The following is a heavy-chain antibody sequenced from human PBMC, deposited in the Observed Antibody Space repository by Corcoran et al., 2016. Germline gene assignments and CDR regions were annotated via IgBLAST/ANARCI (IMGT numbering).Heavy chain of an antibody. Sequence: QVQLRESGPGLVKPSETLSLTCTVSGDSMTNYYWSWIRQTPGKGLEWIGYIHYSGSTKYNSSLKSRVTISLDTSKNQLSLRLNSVTAADTAVYYWVRDDYGAYRHCGMDVWGQGPTVTVSS. V-gene: IGHV4-59*01. D-gene: IGHD4-17*01. CDR1: GDSMTNYY. CDR2: IHYSGST. J-gene: IGHJ6*02. CDR3: VRDDYGAYRHCGMDV.